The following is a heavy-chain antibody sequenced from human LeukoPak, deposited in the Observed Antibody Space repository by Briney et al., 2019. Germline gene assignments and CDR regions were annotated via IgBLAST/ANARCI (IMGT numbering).Heavy chain of an antibody. D-gene: IGHD6-19*01. CDR2: ISWDGGST. CDR3: AKGGIYYSSGFDY. V-gene: IGHV3-43D*03. Sequence: PGGSLRLSCAASGFTFDDYAMHWVRQAPGKGLEWVSLISWDGGSTYYADSVKGRFTISRDNSKNSLYLQMNSLRAEDTALYYCAKGGIYYSSGFDYWGQGTLVTVSS. J-gene: IGHJ4*02. CDR1: GFTFDDYA.